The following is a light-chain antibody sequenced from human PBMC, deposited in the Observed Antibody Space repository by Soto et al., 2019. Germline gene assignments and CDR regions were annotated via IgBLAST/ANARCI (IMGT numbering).Light chain of an antibody. CDR3: CSYAGSSTFV. J-gene: IGLJ3*02. Sequence: QSALTQPASVSGSPGQSITISCTGSSSDVGGYNLVSWYQHHPGKAPKLIIYEANKRPSGVSNRFSGSKSGNTASLTISGLQADDAADYHCCSYAGSSTFVFGGGTKLTVL. CDR1: SSDVGGYNL. V-gene: IGLV2-23*01. CDR2: EAN.